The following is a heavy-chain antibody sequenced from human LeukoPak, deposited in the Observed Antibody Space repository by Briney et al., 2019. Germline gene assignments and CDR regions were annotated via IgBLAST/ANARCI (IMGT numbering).Heavy chain of an antibody. CDR1: GGTFSSYA. V-gene: IGHV1-69*05. Sequence: GSSVKVSCKASGGTFSSYAISWVRQAPGQGLEWMGRIIPIFGTANYAQKFQGRVTITTDESTSTAYMELSSLRSEDTAVYYCARESTGRTYYYDSSGYSDYWGQGTLVTVSS. CDR3: ARESTGRTYYYDSSGYSDY. CDR2: IIPIFGTA. D-gene: IGHD3-22*01. J-gene: IGHJ4*02.